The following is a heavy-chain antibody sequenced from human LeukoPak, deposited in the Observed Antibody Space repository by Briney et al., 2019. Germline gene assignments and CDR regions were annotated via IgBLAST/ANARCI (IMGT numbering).Heavy chain of an antibody. CDR3: ARGFFWSGYSPYFDY. V-gene: IGHV4-39*07. D-gene: IGHD3-3*01. CDR2: IYYSGST. CDR1: GGSISSSSYY. J-gene: IGHJ4*02. Sequence: SETLSLTCTVSGGSISSSSYYWGWIRQPPGKGLEWIGSIYYSGSTYYNPSLKSRVTISVDTSKNQFSLKLSSVTAADTAVYYCARGFFWSGYSPYFDYWGQGTLVTVSS.